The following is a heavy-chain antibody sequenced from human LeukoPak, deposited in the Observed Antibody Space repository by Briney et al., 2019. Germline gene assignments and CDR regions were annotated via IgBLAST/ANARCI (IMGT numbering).Heavy chain of an antibody. CDR3: ARSAGTTGYYYYYMDV. D-gene: IGHD1-7*01. Sequence: PSETLSLTCTVSGGSISSYYWSWIRQPAGKGLEWIGRIYTSGSTNYNPSPKSRVTMSVDTSKNQFSLKLSSATAADTAVYYCARSAGTTGYYYYYMDVWGKGTTVTVSS. V-gene: IGHV4-4*07. J-gene: IGHJ6*03. CDR2: IYTSGST. CDR1: GGSISSYY.